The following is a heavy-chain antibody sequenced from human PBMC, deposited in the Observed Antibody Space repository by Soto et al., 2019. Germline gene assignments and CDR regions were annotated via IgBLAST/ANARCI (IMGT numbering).Heavy chain of an antibody. J-gene: IGHJ4*02. V-gene: IGHV3-30-3*01. Sequence: QVQLVESGGGVVQPGRSLRLSCAASGFTFSSYAMHWVRQAPCKGPEWVAVISYDGSNKYYADSVKGRFTISRDNSKNTLYLQMNSLRAEDTAVYYCARLPGDTGGFDYWGQGTLVTVSS. CDR3: ARLPGDTGGFDY. D-gene: IGHD5-18*01. CDR1: GFTFSSYA. CDR2: ISYDGSNK.